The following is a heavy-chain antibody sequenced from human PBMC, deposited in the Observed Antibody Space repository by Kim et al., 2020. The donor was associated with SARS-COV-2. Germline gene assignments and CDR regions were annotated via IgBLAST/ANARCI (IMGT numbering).Heavy chain of an antibody. Sequence: NPALKSRVTISVDTSKNQFSLKLSSVTAAVTAVYYCASARVVAAPPGFDYWGQGTLVTVSS. V-gene: IGHV4-30-2*05. D-gene: IGHD2-15*01. CDR3: ASARVVAAPPGFDY. J-gene: IGHJ4*02.